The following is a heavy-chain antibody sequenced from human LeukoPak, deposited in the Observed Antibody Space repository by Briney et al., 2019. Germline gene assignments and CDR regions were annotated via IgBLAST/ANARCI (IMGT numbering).Heavy chain of an antibody. CDR3: ARMNYVSSGWGAPFDY. Sequence: SGGSLRLSCAASGFTFSNYWMTWVRQAPGKGLEWVANLKQDGSEIYYVDSVKGRFTISRDNAKNSLYLQMNSLRAEDTAVYYCARMNYVSSGWGAPFDYWGQGTLDTVSS. V-gene: IGHV3-7*01. D-gene: IGHD1-7*01. CDR2: LKQDGSEI. CDR1: GFTFSNYW. J-gene: IGHJ4*02.